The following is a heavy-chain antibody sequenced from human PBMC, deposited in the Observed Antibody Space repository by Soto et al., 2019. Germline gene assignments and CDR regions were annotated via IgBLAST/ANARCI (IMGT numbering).Heavy chain of an antibody. D-gene: IGHD3-22*01. J-gene: IGHJ3*01. CDR3: VRDRRIYYSDPHDEFVASDYAV. Sequence: QVQLIQSEAEVRKPGSSVRVSCTASGGIFGSHGFSWVRQAPGQRLEWVGGFIPIFRTLTYTEKFQARVRIAADESTNTVYLDLSSLTSEDTAVYYCVRDRRIYYSDPHDEFVASDYAVWGQSTLVSFSS. CDR1: GGIFGSHG. CDR2: FIPIFRTL. V-gene: IGHV1-69*01.